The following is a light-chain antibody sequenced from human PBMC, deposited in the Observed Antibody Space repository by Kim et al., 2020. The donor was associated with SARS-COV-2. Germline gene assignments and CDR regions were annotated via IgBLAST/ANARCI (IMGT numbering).Light chain of an antibody. CDR3: QQSYSTPDT. CDR2: AAS. V-gene: IGKV1-39*01. Sequence: DIQMTQSPSSLSASVGDRVTITCRASQSISSYLNWYQQKPGKAPKLLIYAASSLQSEVPSRFSGSGSGTDFTLTISSLQPEDFATYYCQQSYSTPDTYGQGTKLEI. CDR1: QSISSY. J-gene: IGKJ2*01.